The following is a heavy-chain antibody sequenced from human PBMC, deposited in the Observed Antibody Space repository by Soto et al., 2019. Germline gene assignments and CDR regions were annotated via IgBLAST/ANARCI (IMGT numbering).Heavy chain of an antibody. D-gene: IGHD3-16*02. V-gene: IGHV3-30*18. CDR3: AKGRGELSPESYDY. CDR2: ISYDGSDK. J-gene: IGHJ4*02. CDR1: GFTFSYYA. Sequence: QVQLVESGGGVVQPGRSLRLSCAASGFTFSYYAMHWVRQAPGKGLEWVAVISYDGSDKYYADSVKGRFTISRDNSRNTLKLQMNSLRADDTAVYYCAKGRGELSPESYDYWGQGTLITVSS.